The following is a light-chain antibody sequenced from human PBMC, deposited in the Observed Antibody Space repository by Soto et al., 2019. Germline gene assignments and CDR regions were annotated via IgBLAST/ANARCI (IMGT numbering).Light chain of an antibody. J-gene: IGKJ1*01. CDR1: QSISNR. CDR2: KAS. CDR3: QQYNTYSWT. Sequence: DIQMTQFPSTLSASVGDRVTITCRASQSISNRLAWFKQKSGEAPNLLIHKASSLESGVPSRFSGSGSGTEFTLTISSLQPDDFATYYCQQYNTYSWTFCQGTKVEIK. V-gene: IGKV1-5*03.